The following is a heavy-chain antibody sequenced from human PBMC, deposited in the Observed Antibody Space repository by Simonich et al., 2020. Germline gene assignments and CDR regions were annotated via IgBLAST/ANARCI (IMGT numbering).Heavy chain of an antibody. CDR3: ARELSKNGEAAAGYYFDY. J-gene: IGHJ4*02. CDR2: ISYDGSNK. D-gene: IGHD6-13*01. V-gene: IGHV3-30*05. CDR1: GFPFSSYG. Sequence: GGGVVQPGRSPRLSCAASGFPFSSYGMHWVRQAPGKGLEWVAVISYDGSNKYYADSVKGRFTISRDNSKNTLYLQRNSLRAEDTAVYYCARELSKNGEAAAGYYFDYWGQGTLVTVSS.